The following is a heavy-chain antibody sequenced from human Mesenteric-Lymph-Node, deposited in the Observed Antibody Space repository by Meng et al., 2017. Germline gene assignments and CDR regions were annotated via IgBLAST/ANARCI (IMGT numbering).Heavy chain of an antibody. CDR3: ARDLNVWGHYGMDV. J-gene: IGHJ6*02. D-gene: IGHD3-16*01. Sequence: GESLKISCTASGFTFGDYAMSWFRQAPGKGLEWVGFIRSKAYGGTTEYAASVKGRFTISRDDSKSIAYLQMNSLKTEDTAVYYCARDLNVWGHYGMDVWGQGTTVTVSS. CDR1: GFTFGDYA. V-gene: IGHV3-49*03. CDR2: IRSKAYGGTT.